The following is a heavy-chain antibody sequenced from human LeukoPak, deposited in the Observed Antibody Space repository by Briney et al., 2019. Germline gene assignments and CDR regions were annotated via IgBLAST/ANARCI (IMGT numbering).Heavy chain of an antibody. CDR3: AREGSSSYYYYYMDV. CDR1: GGSISSYY. Sequence: PSETLSLTCTVSGGSISSYYWSWIRQPAGKGLEWIGRIYTSGSTNYNPSLKSRVTMSVDTSKNQFSLKLSSVTAADTAVYYCAREGSSSYYYYYMDVWGKGTTVTVSS. J-gene: IGHJ6*03. V-gene: IGHV4-4*07. CDR2: IYTSGST. D-gene: IGHD6-6*01.